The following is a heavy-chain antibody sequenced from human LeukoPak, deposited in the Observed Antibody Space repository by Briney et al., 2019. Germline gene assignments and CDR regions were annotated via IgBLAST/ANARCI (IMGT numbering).Heavy chain of an antibody. Sequence: PGGSLRLSCAASGFTFSSYSMNWVRQAPGKGLEWVAVIGGSKGRKHYADSVKGRFTISRDNSKNTLYLQMNSLRAEDTAVYYCAKCPELADGNLGDWGQGTLVTVSS. CDR2: IGGSKGRK. J-gene: IGHJ4*02. D-gene: IGHD1-14*01. V-gene: IGHV3-23*01. CDR1: GFTFSSYS. CDR3: AKCPELADGNLGD.